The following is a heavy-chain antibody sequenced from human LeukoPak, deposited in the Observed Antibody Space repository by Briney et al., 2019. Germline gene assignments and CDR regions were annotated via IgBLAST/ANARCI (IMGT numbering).Heavy chain of an antibody. CDR1: GYSFTSYW. Sequence: PGESLKISCKGSGYSFTSYWIGWVRQMPGKGLEWMGIIYPGDSDTRYSPSFQGQVTISADKSISTAYLQWSSLKASDTAMYYCARRLVGSGSYPLEALDYWGQGTLVTVSS. J-gene: IGHJ4*02. D-gene: IGHD3-10*01. CDR2: IYPGDSDT. V-gene: IGHV5-51*01. CDR3: ARRLVGSGSYPLEALDY.